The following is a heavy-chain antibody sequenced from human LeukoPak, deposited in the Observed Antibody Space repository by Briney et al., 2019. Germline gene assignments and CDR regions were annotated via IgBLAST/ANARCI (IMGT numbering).Heavy chain of an antibody. CDR1: GGSISSYY. D-gene: IGHD3-10*01. Sequence: PSETLSLTCTVSGGSISSYYWSWIRQPPGKGLEWIGYIYYSGSTNYNPSLKSRATISVDTSKNQFSLKLSSVTAADTAVYYCARAGSMVRGVWFDPWGQGTLVTVSS. CDR2: IYYSGST. CDR3: ARAGSMVRGVWFDP. V-gene: IGHV4-59*01. J-gene: IGHJ5*02.